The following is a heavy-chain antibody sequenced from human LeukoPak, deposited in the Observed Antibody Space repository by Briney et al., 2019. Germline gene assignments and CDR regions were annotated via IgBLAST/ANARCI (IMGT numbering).Heavy chain of an antibody. CDR3: AKDLVVETPTGIFDF. V-gene: IGHV3-23*01. D-gene: IGHD2-21*02. Sequence: GGSLRLSCAASGFTFSTYAMGWVRQAPGKGLEWVSTVTGSGGSTYYADSVGGRFTISRDNSKNTLFLQMASLSADDTALYYYAKDLVVETPTGIFDFWGQGTLVTVSS. J-gene: IGHJ4*02. CDR2: VTGSGGST. CDR1: GFTFSTYA.